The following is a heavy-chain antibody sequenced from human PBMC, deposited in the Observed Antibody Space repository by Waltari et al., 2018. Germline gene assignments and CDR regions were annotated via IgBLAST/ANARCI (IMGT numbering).Heavy chain of an antibody. D-gene: IGHD3-10*01. Sequence: QVQLVQSGAVVKKPGASVKVSCKASGYTFTGYYMHWVRQGPGQGREGMSRSNRSRDGTNYAQKFQGRVTMTRATTISTAYMGLSRLGAADTAVYYCARDGDYYGSGDAFDIWGQGTMVTVSS. CDR1: GYTFTGYY. J-gene: IGHJ3*02. CDR2: SNRSRDGT. V-gene: IGHV1-2*02. CDR3: ARDGDYYGSGDAFDI.